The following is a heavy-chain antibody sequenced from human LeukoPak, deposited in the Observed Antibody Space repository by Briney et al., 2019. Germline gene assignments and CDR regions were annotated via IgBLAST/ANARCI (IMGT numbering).Heavy chain of an antibody. CDR2: IYYHGST. D-gene: IGHD6-25*01. CDR1: GGSISSYY. CDR3: ARRIHGRSSAYFDY. V-gene: IGHV4-59*08. J-gene: IGHJ4*02. Sequence: SETLSLTCTVSGGSISSYYWSWIQQPPRKGLGWIGYIYYHGSTNYKPSLKSRVTISVDTSKNQFSLKLSSVTAADTAAYYCARRIHGRSSAYFDYWGQGTLVTVSS.